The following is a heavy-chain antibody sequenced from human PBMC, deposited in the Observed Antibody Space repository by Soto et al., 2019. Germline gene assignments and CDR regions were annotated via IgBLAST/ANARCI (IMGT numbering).Heavy chain of an antibody. J-gene: IGHJ4*02. CDR2: IYPTDSDT. V-gene: IGHV5-51*01. CDR1: GYKFAGYW. Sequence: ESLKISWKGPGYKFAGYWIAWVRQMPGKGLELMGIIYPTDSDTRYRPSFRGHVTISADKSISSAYLQWSSLRASDTAMYYCARGGVSNRTLDYWGQGTLVTVSS. CDR3: ARGGVSNRTLDY. D-gene: IGHD3-3*01.